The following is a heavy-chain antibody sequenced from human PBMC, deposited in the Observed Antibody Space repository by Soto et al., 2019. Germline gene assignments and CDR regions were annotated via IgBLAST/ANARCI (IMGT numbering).Heavy chain of an antibody. Sequence: QVQLVESGGGVVQPGGSLRLSCATTGFAFSSYGMHWVRQAPGKGLEWVAVVRFDAINKYYADSVKGRFTISRDNSKSMVYLQMNSLRPDDTAVYYCAILPNCGGDCYFDYWGQGTLVTVSS. J-gene: IGHJ4*02. D-gene: IGHD2-21*02. CDR3: AILPNCGGDCYFDY. V-gene: IGHV3-30*02. CDR2: VRFDAINK. CDR1: GFAFSSYG.